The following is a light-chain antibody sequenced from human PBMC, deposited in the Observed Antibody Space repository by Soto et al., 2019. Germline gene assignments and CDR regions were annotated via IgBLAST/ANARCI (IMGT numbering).Light chain of an antibody. J-gene: IGLJ1*01. V-gene: IGLV2-14*01. CDR1: SSDVGGYNY. CDR3: SSYTSSSTPYV. CDR2: EVS. Sequence: QSALTQPASVSGSPGQSITISCNGTSSDVGGYNYVSWYQQHPGKAPKLMIYEVSNRPSGVSNRFSGSKSGNTASLTISGLQAEDEADYYCSSYTSSSTPYVFGTGTQLTVL.